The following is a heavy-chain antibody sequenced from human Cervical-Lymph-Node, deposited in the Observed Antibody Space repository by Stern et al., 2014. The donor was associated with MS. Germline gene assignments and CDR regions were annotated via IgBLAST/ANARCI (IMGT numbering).Heavy chain of an antibody. V-gene: IGHV4-39*01. CDR1: GGSISSSYY. J-gene: IGHJ4*02. Sequence: QLQLQESGPGLVKPSETLSRTCTVSGGSISSSYYWGWIRQSSGKGLEWIGSIDDTGRTFYNPSLKSRVTISVDTSNTQFSLQLSSVTAADTAVYYCVRQVTVRSRFDYWGQGTLVTVSS. CDR2: IDDTGRT. D-gene: IGHD4-11*01. CDR3: VRQVTVRSRFDY.